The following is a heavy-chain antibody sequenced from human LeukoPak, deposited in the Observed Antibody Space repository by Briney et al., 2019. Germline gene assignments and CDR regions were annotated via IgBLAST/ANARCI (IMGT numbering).Heavy chain of an antibody. D-gene: IGHD6-19*01. CDR1: GGSISSGDYY. J-gene: IGHJ4*02. CDR2: IYYSGST. CDR3: ARQPNSSGWYVSGYFDY. Sequence: PSQTLSLTCTVSGGSISSGDYYWSWIRQPPGKGLEWIGYIYYSGSTYYNPSLKSRVTISVDTSKNQFSLKLSSVTAADTAVYYCARQPNSSGWYVSGYFDYWGQGTLVTVSS. V-gene: IGHV4-30-4*01.